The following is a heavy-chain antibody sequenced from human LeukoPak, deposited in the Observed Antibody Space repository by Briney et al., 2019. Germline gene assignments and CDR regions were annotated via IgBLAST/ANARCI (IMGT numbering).Heavy chain of an antibody. CDR1: GYTFTGYY. D-gene: IGHD3-9*01. CDR3: ARPDILTGYYDF. J-gene: IGHJ4*02. Sequence: ASVKVSCKASGYTFTGYYMHWVRQAPGQGLEWMGIINPRGGSTTYAQKFQGRVTVTRDTSTSTVYMELSSLRSEDTAMYYCARPDILTGYYDFWGQGTLVTVSS. CDR2: INPRGGST. V-gene: IGHV1-46*01.